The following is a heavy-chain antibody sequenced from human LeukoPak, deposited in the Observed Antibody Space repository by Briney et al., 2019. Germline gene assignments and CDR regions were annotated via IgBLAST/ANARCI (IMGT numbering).Heavy chain of an antibody. Sequence: GASVKVSCKASGYTFTGYYMHWVRQATGQGLEWMGWMNPNSGNTGYAQKFQGRVTITRDTSISTAYMELSRLRSDDTAVYYCARGIWVGGYCSGGSCYQQNYYYYYYMDVWGKGTTVTISS. CDR1: GYTFTGYY. J-gene: IGHJ6*03. V-gene: IGHV1-2*02. CDR3: ARGIWVGGYCSGGSCYQQNYYYYYYMDV. D-gene: IGHD2-15*01. CDR2: MNPNSGNT.